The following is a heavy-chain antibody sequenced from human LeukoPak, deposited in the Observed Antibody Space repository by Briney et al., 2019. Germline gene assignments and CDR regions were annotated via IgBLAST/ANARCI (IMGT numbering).Heavy chain of an antibody. CDR1: GFTFSSYA. Sequence: PGGSLRLSCAASGFTFSSYAMHWVRQAPGKGLEWVSIISGSGGSTNYADSVKGRFTISRDNSKKTLYLQMNSLRAEDTAVYYCAKVWHYYDGVYWGQGTLVTVSS. V-gene: IGHV3-23*01. CDR3: AKVWHYYDGVY. D-gene: IGHD3-22*01. CDR2: ISGSGGST. J-gene: IGHJ4*02.